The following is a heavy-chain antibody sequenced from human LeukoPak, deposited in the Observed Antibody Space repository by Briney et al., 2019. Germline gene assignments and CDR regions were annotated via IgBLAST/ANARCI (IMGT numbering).Heavy chain of an antibody. J-gene: IGHJ4*02. CDR1: GYTFTSYG. D-gene: IGHD3-10*01. Sequence: ASVKVSCKASGYTFTSYGISWVRQAPGQGLEWMGWISAYNGNTNYAQKLRGRVTMTTDTSTGTAYMELRSLRSDDTAVYYCARAPRLLWFGELPRDYWGQGTLVTVSS. CDR3: ARAPRLLWFGELPRDY. V-gene: IGHV1-18*04. CDR2: ISAYNGNT.